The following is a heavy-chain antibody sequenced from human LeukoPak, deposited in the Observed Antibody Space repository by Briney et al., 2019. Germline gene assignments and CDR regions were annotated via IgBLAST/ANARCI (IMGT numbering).Heavy chain of an antibody. D-gene: IGHD3-10*01. CDR2: IDLSDSYT. J-gene: IGHJ4*02. CDR1: GYSFTSYW. Sequence: GESLKISCKGSGYSFTSYWISWVRQMPGKGLEWMGKIDLSDSYTNYSPSFQGHVTISADKSISTAYLQWSSLRDSDSAMYYCARHYYGSGSYSHFDYWGQGTLVTVSS. V-gene: IGHV5-10-1*01. CDR3: ARHYYGSGSYSHFDY.